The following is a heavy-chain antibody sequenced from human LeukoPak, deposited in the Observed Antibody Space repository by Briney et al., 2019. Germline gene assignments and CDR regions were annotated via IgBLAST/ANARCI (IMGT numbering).Heavy chain of an antibody. V-gene: IGHV3-23*01. CDR3: AKGVETNKGGYYFDY. CDR1: GFAFSSFA. CDR2: ISGSGGST. D-gene: IGHD3-3*01. J-gene: IGHJ4*02. Sequence: GGSLRLSCAASGFAFSSFAMSWVRQAPGKGLDWVSSISGSGGSTYYADSVKGRFTISRDSSKNTLYLQMNSLRAEDTAVYYCAKGVETNKGGYYFDYWGQGTPVTVSS.